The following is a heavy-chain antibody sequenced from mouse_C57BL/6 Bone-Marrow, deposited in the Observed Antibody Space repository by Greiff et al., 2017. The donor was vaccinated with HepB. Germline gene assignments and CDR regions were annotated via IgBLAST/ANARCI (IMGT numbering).Heavy chain of an antibody. J-gene: IGHJ1*03. V-gene: IGHV5-2*01. D-gene: IGHD2-14*01. Sequence: EVNVVESGGGLVQPGESLKLSCESNEYEFPSHDMSWVRKTPEKRLELVAAINSDGGSTYYPDTMERRFIISSDNTKKTLYLQMSSLRSEDTALYYCARQGVRGYFDVWGTGTTVTVSS. CDR1: EYEFPSHD. CDR3: ARQGVRGYFDV. CDR2: INSDGGST.